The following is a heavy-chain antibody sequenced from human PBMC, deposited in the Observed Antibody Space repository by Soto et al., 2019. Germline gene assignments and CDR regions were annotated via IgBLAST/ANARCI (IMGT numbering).Heavy chain of an antibody. CDR3: RSSSRYSTDV. V-gene: IGHV4-39*01. D-gene: IGHD6-13*01. CDR1: GGSITSSFY. Sequence: QLQLQESGPGLVKPSETLSLSCTVSGGSITSSFYWGWIRQPPGKGLEWIGSIYGTGNTYYNPSLKGRVTISADTSTNQFSLNLISVTAADTAVYYCRSSSRYSTDVWGQGATVTVSS. J-gene: IGHJ6*02. CDR2: IYGTGNT.